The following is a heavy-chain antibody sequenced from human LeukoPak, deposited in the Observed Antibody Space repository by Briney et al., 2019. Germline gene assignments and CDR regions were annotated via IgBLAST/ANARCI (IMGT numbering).Heavy chain of an antibody. CDR2: IYYSGST. CDR3: ASLSYGDTDSVDQ. J-gene: IGHJ4*02. D-gene: IGHD4-17*01. CDR1: GGSISSSSYY. V-gene: IGHV4-39*01. Sequence: SETLSLTCTVSGGSISSSSYYWGWIRQPPGKGLEWIGSIYYSGSTYYNPSLKSRVTISVDTSKNQFSLKLSSVTAADTAVYYCASLSYGDTDSVDQWGQGTLVTVSS.